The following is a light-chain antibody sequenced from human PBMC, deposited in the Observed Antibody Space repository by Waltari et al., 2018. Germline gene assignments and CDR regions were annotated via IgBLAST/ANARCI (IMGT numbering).Light chain of an antibody. CDR2: SAS. Sequence: DIQMTQSPSSLSASVLNRGTNTCRPSQGSNSYLAWYQQKPGKVPELLMSSASTLQSGVPSRFSGNGSGTDFTLTISSLQPEDVATYYCQKYNSAPLTFGPGTKVDIK. V-gene: IGKV1-27*01. J-gene: IGKJ3*01. CDR3: QKYNSAPLT. CDR1: QGSNSY.